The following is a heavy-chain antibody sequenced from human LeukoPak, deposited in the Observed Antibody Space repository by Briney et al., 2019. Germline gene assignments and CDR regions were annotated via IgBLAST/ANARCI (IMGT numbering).Heavy chain of an antibody. J-gene: IGHJ4*02. CDR1: GFAFSSYS. V-gene: IGHV3-21*01. CDR2: ISSSSSYI. CDR3: ARDRSGWYYFDY. Sequence: GGSLRLSCAASGFAFSSYSMNWVRQAPGKGLEWVSSISSSSSYIYYADSVKGRFTISRDNAKNSLYLQMNSLRAEDTAVYYCARDRSGWYYFDYWGQGTLVTVSS. D-gene: IGHD6-19*01.